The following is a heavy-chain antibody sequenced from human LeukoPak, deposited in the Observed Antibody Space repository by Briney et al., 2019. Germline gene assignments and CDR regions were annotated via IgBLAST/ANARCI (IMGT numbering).Heavy chain of an antibody. D-gene: IGHD6-6*01. J-gene: IGHJ2*01. Sequence: PGESLTLSCAASGFTFSSDWWQCVRRAPGKGLVWVSRINSDGRSTHYAESVEGRFTISRDKSKNTLYLRMNSVRAEDTAVYYCARDQGEYRSQWYFDVWGRGTLATVSS. V-gene: IGHV3-74*01. CDR3: ARDQGEYRSQWYFDV. CDR1: GFTFSSDW. CDR2: INSDGRST.